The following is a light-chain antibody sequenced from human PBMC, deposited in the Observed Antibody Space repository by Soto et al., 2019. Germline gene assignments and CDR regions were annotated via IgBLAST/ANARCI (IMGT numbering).Light chain of an antibody. CDR1: QSVSSCY. V-gene: IGKV3-20*01. CDR2: GAS. CDR3: QKYGSSPVT. J-gene: IGKJ1*01. Sequence: EIVLTQSPGTLSLSPGERATLSCRASQSVSSCYLAWYQQKPGQAPRLLIYGASSRATGIPDRFSGSGSGTDFPLTISRLEPEDFSVSYCQKYGSSPVTFGQGTKGDIK.